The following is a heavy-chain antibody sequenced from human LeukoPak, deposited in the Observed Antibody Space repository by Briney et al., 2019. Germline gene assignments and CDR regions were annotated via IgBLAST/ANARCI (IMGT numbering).Heavy chain of an antibody. CDR1: GGTFSSYA. V-gene: IGHV1-69*05. J-gene: IGHJ3*02. D-gene: IGHD3-10*01. CDR3: ARGAVELGDDAFDI. CDR2: IIPIFGTA. Sequence: ASVKVSCKASGGTFSSYAISWVRQAPGQGLEWMGRIIPIFGTANYAQKFQGRVTITTDESTSTAYMELSSLRSEDTAVYYCARGAVELGDDAFDIRGQGTMVTVSS.